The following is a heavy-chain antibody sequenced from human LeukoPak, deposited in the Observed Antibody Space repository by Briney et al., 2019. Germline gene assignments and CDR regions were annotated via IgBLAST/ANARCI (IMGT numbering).Heavy chain of an antibody. CDR3: AKAPYDTSGFSSPNYFDY. D-gene: IGHD3-22*01. V-gene: IGHV3-23*01. CDR2: ISGGGGST. Sequence: GGSLRLSCAASGFTFTSYSMNWVRQAPGKGLEWVSTISGGGGSTYYADSVKGRFTISRDNSKNTLYLQVNSLRAEDTAVYYCAKAPYDTSGFSSPNYFDYWGQGTLVTVSS. J-gene: IGHJ4*02. CDR1: GFTFTSYS.